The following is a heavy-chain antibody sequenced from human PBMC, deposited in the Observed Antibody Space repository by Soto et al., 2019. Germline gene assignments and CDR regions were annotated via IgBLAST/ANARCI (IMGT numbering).Heavy chain of an antibody. CDR2: TFYRSKWYN. V-gene: IGHV6-1*01. Sequence: PSQTLSLTCAISGDRVSSNRAAWNWIRQSPSRGLEWLGRTFYRSKWYNDYAVSVKSRVTINPDTSKNQFSLQLNSVTPEDTAVYYCARDTSAWYHTHLWFDSCGRRTLVTVSS. CDR1: GDRVSSNRAA. J-gene: IGHJ5*01. D-gene: IGHD6-13*01. CDR3: ARDTSAWYHTHLWFDS.